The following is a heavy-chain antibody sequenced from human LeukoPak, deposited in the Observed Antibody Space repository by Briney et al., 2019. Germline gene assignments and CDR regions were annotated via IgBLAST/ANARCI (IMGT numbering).Heavy chain of an antibody. Sequence: SVKVSCKASGGTFSSYAISWVRQAPGQGLEWMGGIIPIFGTANYAQKFQGRVTITTDESTSTAYMELSSLRSEDTAVYYCARPRDTAMVLDGGGFDYWGQGTLVTVSS. J-gene: IGHJ4*02. CDR3: ARPRDTAMVLDGGGFDY. CDR1: GGTFSSYA. D-gene: IGHD5-18*01. CDR2: IIPIFGTA. V-gene: IGHV1-69*05.